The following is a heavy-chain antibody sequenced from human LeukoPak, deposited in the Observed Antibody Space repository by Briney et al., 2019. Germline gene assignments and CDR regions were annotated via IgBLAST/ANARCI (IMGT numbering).Heavy chain of an antibody. CDR2: IIPILGIA. CDR1: GGTFSSYA. Sequence: AASVKVSCKASGGTFSSYAISWVRQAPGQGLEWMGRIIPILGIANYAQKFQGRVTITADKSTSTAYMELSSLRSEDTAVYYCARGGGYYDSSGYSFAYWGQGTLVTVSS. D-gene: IGHD3-22*01. CDR3: ARGGGYYDSSGYSFAY. J-gene: IGHJ4*02. V-gene: IGHV1-69*04.